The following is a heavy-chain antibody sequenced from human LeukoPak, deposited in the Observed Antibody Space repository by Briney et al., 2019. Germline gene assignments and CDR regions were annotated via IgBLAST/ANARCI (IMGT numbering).Heavy chain of an antibody. J-gene: IGHJ4*02. D-gene: IGHD3-10*02. CDR3: AKELDTMFFDY. Sequence: PGGTLRLSCATSGFNFDRYTIHWVRQAPGKGLEWVSLAGWAGGTTFYSDSVRGRFTISRDSGRKSVYLQMNSLTTDDTDFYFCAKELDTMFFDYWGQGALVTVSS. CDR1: GFNFDRYT. V-gene: IGHV3-43*01. CDR2: AGWAGGTT.